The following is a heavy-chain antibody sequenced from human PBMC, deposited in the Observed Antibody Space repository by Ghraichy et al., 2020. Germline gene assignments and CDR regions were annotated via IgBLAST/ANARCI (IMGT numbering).Heavy chain of an antibody. Sequence: SGPTLVKPTQTLTLTCTFSGFSLSTRAMSVSWIRQPPGRALEWLARIDWDNDKFYSPSLRTRLTISKGPSRNQVVLSMTNVDPVDTATYYCARKRLEVAGEAFYYYGMDVLGRGTTVIVSS. CDR2: IDWDNDK. D-gene: IGHD6-19*01. CDR1: GFSLSTRAMS. V-gene: IGHV2-70*17. CDR3: ARKRLEVAGEAFYYYGMDV. J-gene: IGHJ6*02.